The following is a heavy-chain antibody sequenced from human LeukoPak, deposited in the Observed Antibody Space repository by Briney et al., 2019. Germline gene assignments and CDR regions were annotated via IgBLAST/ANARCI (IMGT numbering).Heavy chain of an antibody. D-gene: IGHD3-10*01. V-gene: IGHV3-48*01. CDR2: ISSSGSIT. Sequence: GGSLRLSCVASGFTLSSHNINWVRQAPGKGLEWVSHISSSGSITYYGDSVKGRITISRDNAKNSVSLYMNSLRAEDSAVYYCARPGITAFDIWGQGKMVTVSS. CDR1: GFTLSSHN. CDR3: ARPGITAFDI. J-gene: IGHJ3*02.